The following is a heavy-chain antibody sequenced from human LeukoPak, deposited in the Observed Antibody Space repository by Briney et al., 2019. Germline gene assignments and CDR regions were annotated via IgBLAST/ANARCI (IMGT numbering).Heavy chain of an antibody. CDR3: ARDILRYFDRLPAVD. D-gene: IGHD3-9*01. CDR1: GGSISSYY. J-gene: IGHJ4*02. V-gene: IGHV4-59*12. CDR2: IYYSGIT. Sequence: PSETLSLTCTVSGGSISSYYWNWIRQPPGKGLEWIGYIYYSGITNYNPSLKSRVTISVDTSKSQFSLKLSSVTAADTAVYYCARDILRYFDRLPAVDWGQGTLVTVST.